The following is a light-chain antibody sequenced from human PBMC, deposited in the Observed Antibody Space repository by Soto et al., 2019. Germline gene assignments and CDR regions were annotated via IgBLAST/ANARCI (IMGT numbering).Light chain of an antibody. J-gene: IGLJ2*01. CDR1: SSDVGGYNY. Sequence: QSVLTQPASVSGSPGQSITISCTGTSSDVGGYNYVSWYQQHPGKAPKLMIYDVSNRPSGVSNRFSGSKSGNTASLTISGLQAEDEADDYCSSYTSSSTLEGVVFGGGTKLTV. V-gene: IGLV2-14*01. CDR3: SSYTSSSTLEGVV. CDR2: DVS.